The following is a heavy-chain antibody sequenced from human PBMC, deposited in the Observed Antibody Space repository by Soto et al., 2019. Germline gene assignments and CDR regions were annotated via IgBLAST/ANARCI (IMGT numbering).Heavy chain of an antibody. CDR3: ARDSRRLQLGVIDF. CDR2: ISYDAASE. V-gene: IGHV3-30*03. Sequence: QVQLVESGGGVAQTGRSLRLSCSGSGVTLRDYGMHWVRQAPGKGLEWVADISYDAASEDYADSVKGRFSISRDNSNNPVSLHMNSLGPGNTAVYYCARDSRRLQLGVIDFWGQGTLVTVSS. J-gene: IGHJ4*02. D-gene: IGHD5-18*01. CDR1: GVTLRDYG.